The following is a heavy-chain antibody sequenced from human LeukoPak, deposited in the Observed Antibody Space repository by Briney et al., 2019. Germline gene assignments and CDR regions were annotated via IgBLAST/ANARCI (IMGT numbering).Heavy chain of an antibody. V-gene: IGHV3-23*01. CDR3: SKDLLGATPLLEGEY. J-gene: IGHJ4*02. Sequence: GGSLRLSCAASGFIFSSYAMSWVRQAPGKGLEWVSAISGSGGSTYYADSVKGRFTISRDNSKNTLYLQMNSLRAEDTAVYYCSKDLLGATPLLEGEYWGQGTLVTVSS. CDR2: ISGSGGST. D-gene: IGHD1-26*01. CDR1: GFIFSSYA.